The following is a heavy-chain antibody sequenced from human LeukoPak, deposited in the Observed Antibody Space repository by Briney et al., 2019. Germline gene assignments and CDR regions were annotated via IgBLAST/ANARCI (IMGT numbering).Heavy chain of an antibody. D-gene: IGHD6-13*01. CDR3: ARVSTVAAADFDY. Sequence: ASVKVSCKASGYTFTSYDITWVRQAPGQGLEWMGWISTYTGNTHYAQNLQGRVTVTTDASTSAVYMELSSLRSEDTAVYYCARVSTVAAADFDYWGQGTLVTVSS. CDR2: ISTYTGNT. V-gene: IGHV1-18*01. J-gene: IGHJ4*02. CDR1: GYTFTSYD.